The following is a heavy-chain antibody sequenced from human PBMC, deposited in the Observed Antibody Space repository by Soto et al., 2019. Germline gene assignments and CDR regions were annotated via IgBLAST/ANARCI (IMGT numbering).Heavy chain of an antibody. CDR3: AKSRFVVGVTEDYYGMDV. CDR1: VGTFSSYA. J-gene: IGHJ6*02. V-gene: IGHV1-69*13. CDR2: IIPIFGTA. D-gene: IGHD2-15*01. Sequence: GASVKVSCKASVGTFSSYAISWVRQAPGQGLEWMGGIIPIFGTANYAQKFQGRVTITADESTNTAYMGLSSLRSGDTAVYYCAKSRFVVGVTEDYYGMDVWGQGTTVTVSS.